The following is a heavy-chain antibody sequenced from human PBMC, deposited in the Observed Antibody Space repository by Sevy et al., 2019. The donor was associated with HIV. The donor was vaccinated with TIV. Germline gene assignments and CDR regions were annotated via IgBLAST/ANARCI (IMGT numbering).Heavy chain of an antibody. J-gene: IGHJ4*02. Sequence: GGSLRLSCSASGFTFSSYAMHWVRQAPGKGLEYVSAISSNGGSTYYADSVKGRFTISRDNSKNTLYLQMSRLRAEDTAVYYCVKDRYYDSSGYYYDSPYFDYWGQGTLVTVSS. CDR2: ISSNGGST. D-gene: IGHD3-22*01. CDR1: GFTFSSYA. V-gene: IGHV3-64D*06. CDR3: VKDRYYDSSGYYYDSPYFDY.